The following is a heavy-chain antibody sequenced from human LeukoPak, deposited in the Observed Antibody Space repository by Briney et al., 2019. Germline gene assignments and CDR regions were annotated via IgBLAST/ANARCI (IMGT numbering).Heavy chain of an antibody. D-gene: IGHD2-2*01. Sequence: SETLSLTCTASGGSISSYYRSWIRQPPGKGLEWIGYIYYSGSTNYNPSLKSRVTISVDTSKNQFSLKLSSVTAADTAVYYCARGNGWVCSSTSCYNWFDPWGQGTLVTVSS. CDR2: IYYSGST. CDR3: ARGNGWVCSSTSCYNWFDP. CDR1: GGSISSYY. V-gene: IGHV4-59*01. J-gene: IGHJ5*02.